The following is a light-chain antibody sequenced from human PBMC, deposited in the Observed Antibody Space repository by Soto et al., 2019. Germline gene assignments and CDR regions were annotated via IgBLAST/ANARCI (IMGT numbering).Light chain of an antibody. CDR2: VTS. CDR3: QQSYKITRI. Sequence: DIQMSQSPSSLSASLGDRVTIXXRASQSSSTYLNWYQQRPGQAPQLXIYVTSNLQRGGPSRFSGGGSGTDFTLTISSLQPEDFATYYCQQSYKITRIFGGGTNVEIK. V-gene: IGKV1-39*01. CDR1: QSSSTY. J-gene: IGKJ4*01.